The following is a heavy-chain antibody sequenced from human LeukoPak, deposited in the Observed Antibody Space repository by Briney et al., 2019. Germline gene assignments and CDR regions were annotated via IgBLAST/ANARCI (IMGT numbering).Heavy chain of an antibody. D-gene: IGHD6-13*01. J-gene: IGHJ4*02. CDR1: GFTFSSYS. CDR3: ARDPRSWYTDY. V-gene: IGHV3-48*01. Sequence: GGSLRLSCAASGFTFSSYSMNWVRQAPGKGLEWVSYISSSSSTIYYADSVKGRFTISRDNAKNSLYLQMNSLRAEDAAVYYCARDPRSWYTDYWGQGTLVTVSS. CDR2: ISSSSSTI.